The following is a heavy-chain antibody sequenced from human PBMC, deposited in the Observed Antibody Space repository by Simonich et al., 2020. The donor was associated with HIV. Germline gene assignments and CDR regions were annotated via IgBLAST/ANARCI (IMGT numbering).Heavy chain of an antibody. V-gene: IGHV4-34*01. CDR1: GWSFSGYY. CDR3: ARGFYQRLYYFDY. D-gene: IGHD2-2*01. J-gene: IGHJ4*02. CDR2: INTSGST. Sequence: QVQLQQWGAGLLKPSETLSLTCAVYGWSFSGYYWSWIRQPPGKGREWIGEINTSGSTNDNPSLKSRVTISVDTSKNQFSLKLSSVTAADTAVYYCARGFYQRLYYFDYWGQGTLVTVSS.